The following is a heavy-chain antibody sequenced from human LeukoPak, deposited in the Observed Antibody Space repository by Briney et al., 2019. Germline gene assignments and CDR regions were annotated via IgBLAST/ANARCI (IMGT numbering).Heavy chain of an antibody. CDR1: GGSFSGYY. D-gene: IGHD1-1*01. Sequence: PSETLSLTCAVYGGSFSGYYWSWIRQPPGKGLEWIGEINHSGSTNYNPSLKSRVTISVDTSKNQFSLKLSSVTAADTAVYYCARGRYNWSTRPFDYWGQGTLVTVSS. J-gene: IGHJ4*02. CDR2: INHSGST. V-gene: IGHV4-34*01. CDR3: ARGRYNWSTRPFDY.